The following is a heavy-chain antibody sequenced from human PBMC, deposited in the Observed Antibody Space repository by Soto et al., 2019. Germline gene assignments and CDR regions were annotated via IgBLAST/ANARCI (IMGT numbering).Heavy chain of an antibody. V-gene: IGHV1-3*01. J-gene: IGHJ6*02. CDR2: INAGNGNT. CDR3: ARGRYCSGGTCYGMDV. D-gene: IGHD2-15*01. CDR1: GYTFTTYA. Sequence: SLKVSCKASGYTFTTYAIHWVRQAPGQRLEWMGWINAGNGNTRYSQKFQGRVTITRDTSASTAYMELSSLRSEDTAVYYCARGRYCSGGTCYGMDVWGQGTTVTVSS.